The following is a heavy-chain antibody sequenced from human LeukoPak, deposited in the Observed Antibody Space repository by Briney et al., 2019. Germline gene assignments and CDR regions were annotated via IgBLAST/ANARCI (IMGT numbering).Heavy chain of an antibody. CDR2: ILYDGSNK. Sequence: GRSLRLSCAASGFTFSSYGMHWVRQAPGKGLEWVAVILYDGSNKYYADSAKGRFTISRDNSKNTLYLQMNSLRAEDTAVYYCAKEGEEGFDYWGQGTLVTVSS. D-gene: IGHD1-26*01. CDR3: AKEGEEGFDY. J-gene: IGHJ4*02. CDR1: GFTFSSYG. V-gene: IGHV3-30*18.